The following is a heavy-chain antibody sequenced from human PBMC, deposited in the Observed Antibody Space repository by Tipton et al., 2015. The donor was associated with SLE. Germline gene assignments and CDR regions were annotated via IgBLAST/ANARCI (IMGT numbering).Heavy chain of an antibody. V-gene: IGHV4-34*10. J-gene: IGHJ4*02. CDR1: NGSFSGYF. D-gene: IGHD1-26*01. CDR3: ARDQGGREIDF. CDR2: IDHLGGT. Sequence: GLVKPSETLSLTCVVYNGSFSGYFWSWVRQPPGKGLEWIGEIDHLGGTNYNPSLESRVTISIDMSKNQFSLTLSSVTAADTAVYYCARDQGGREIDFWGQGTLVTVSS.